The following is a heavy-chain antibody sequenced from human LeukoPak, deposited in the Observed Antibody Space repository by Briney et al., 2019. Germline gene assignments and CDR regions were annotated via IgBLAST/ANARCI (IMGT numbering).Heavy chain of an antibody. J-gene: IGHJ6*02. D-gene: IGHD1-1*01. Sequence: GRSLRLSCAASGFSFSRYGMYWVRQAPGKRLEWVAVIWYDGSKQYYEDSVKGRFTISRDNSKNTLYLQMKSLRAEDTAVYYCAKARAGTPYGMDVWGQGTTVTVSS. CDR3: AKARAGTPYGMDV. CDR2: IWYDGSKQ. V-gene: IGHV3-33*07. CDR1: GFSFSRYG.